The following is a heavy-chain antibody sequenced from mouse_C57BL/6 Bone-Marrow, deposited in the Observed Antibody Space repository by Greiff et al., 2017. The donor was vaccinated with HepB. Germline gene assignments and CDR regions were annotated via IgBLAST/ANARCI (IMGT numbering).Heavy chain of an antibody. V-gene: IGHV5-2*01. Sequence: EVNVVESGGGLVQPGESLKLSCESNEYEFPSHDMSWVRKTPEKRLELVAAINSDGGSTYYPDTMERRFIISRDNTKKTLYLQMSSLRSEDTALYYCASTMVTTPYFDYWGQGTTLTVSS. CDR2: INSDGGST. D-gene: IGHD2-2*01. CDR3: ASTMVTTPYFDY. J-gene: IGHJ2*01. CDR1: EYEFPSHD.